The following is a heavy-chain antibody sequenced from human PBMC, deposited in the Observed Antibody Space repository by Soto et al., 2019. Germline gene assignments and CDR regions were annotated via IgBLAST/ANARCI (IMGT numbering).Heavy chain of an antibody. CDR1: GFTLRTYT. CDR3: VRGMNPLF. Sequence: GGSLRLSCAASGFTLRTYTMNWVRQAPGKGLEWVSSISISSSDRYYADSVRGRFTISRDNAKNALHLQMNSLRADDTAVYFCVRGMNPLFGGQGTLVTVSS. J-gene: IGHJ4*01. V-gene: IGHV3-21*06. CDR2: ISISSSDR.